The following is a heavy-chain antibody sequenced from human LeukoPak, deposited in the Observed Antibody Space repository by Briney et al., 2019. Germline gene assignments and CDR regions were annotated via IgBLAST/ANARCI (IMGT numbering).Heavy chain of an antibody. V-gene: IGHV3-9*01. CDR3: ARVSGSRNYYFGAFDI. Sequence: QPGRSLRLSCAASGFTFDDYAMHWVRQAPGKGLEWVSGISWNSGSIGYADSVKGRFTISRDNAKNTLYLQMNSLRAEDTAMYYCARVSGSRNYYFGAFDIWGQGTMVTVSS. CDR1: GFTFDDYA. D-gene: IGHD3-10*01. J-gene: IGHJ3*02. CDR2: ISWNSGSI.